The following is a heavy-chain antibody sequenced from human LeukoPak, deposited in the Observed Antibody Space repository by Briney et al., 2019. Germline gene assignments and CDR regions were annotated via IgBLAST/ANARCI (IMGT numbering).Heavy chain of an antibody. CDR3: ARARGGDSRTFDY. CDR2: VYTSGST. D-gene: IGHD2-21*01. Sequence: SETLSLTCNVSGGSISGYYWNWIRQPAGKGLEWVGRVYTSGSTNYNPSLKSRVTMSVDTSKNQLSLNLSSVTAADTAVYYCARARGGDSRTFDYWGQGTLVTVSS. CDR1: GGSISGYY. V-gene: IGHV4-4*07. J-gene: IGHJ4*02.